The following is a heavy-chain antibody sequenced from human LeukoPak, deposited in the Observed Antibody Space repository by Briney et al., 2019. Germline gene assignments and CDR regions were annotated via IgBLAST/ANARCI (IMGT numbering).Heavy chain of an antibody. CDR1: GFTFSSYA. CDR3: AKDLAQTYCGGDCYIAPFDY. Sequence: GGSLRLSCAASGFTFSSYAMSWVRQAPGKGLEWVSAISGSGGSTYYADSVKGRFTISRDNSKNTLYLQMNGLRAEDTAVYYCAKDLAQTYCGGDCYIAPFDYWGQGTLVTVSS. J-gene: IGHJ4*02. D-gene: IGHD2-21*02. CDR2: ISGSGGST. V-gene: IGHV3-23*01.